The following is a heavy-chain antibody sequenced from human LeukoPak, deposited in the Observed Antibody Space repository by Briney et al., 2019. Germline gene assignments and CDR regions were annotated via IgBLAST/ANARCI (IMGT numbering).Heavy chain of an antibody. D-gene: IGHD4/OR15-4a*01. CDR2: ISYDGSNE. J-gene: IGHJ4*02. CDR1: GFTFSSYA. CDR3: ARRAGAYSHPYDY. V-gene: IGHV3-30*04. Sequence: GGSLRLSCAASGFTFSSYAMSWVRQAPGKGLEWVAIISYDGSNEYYADSVKGRFTISRDNSKNTLYLQMNSLRAEDTAVYYCARRAGAYSHPYDYWGQGTLVTVSS.